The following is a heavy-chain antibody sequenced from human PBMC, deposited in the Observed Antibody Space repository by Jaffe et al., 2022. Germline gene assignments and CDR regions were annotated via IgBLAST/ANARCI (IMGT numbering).Heavy chain of an antibody. CDR3: AKDRMFVKHYDFWSGPPVSTDHPDY. J-gene: IGHJ4*02. CDR2: ISYDGSNK. CDR1: GFTFSSYG. Sequence: QVQLVESGGGVVQPGRSLRLSCAASGFTFSSYGMHWVRQAPGKGLEWVAVISYDGSNKYYADSVKGRFTISRDNSKNTLYLQMNSLRAEDTAVYYCAKDRMFVKHYDFWSGPPVSTDHPDYWGQGTLVTVSS. V-gene: IGHV3-30*18. D-gene: IGHD3-3*01.